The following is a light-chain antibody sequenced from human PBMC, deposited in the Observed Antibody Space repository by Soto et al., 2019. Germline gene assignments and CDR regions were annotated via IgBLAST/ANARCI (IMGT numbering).Light chain of an antibody. CDR1: QSVSSY. V-gene: IGKV3-11*01. CDR3: QQYGSSPH. CDR2: DAS. Sequence: EIVLTQSPATLSLSPGERATLSCRASQSVSSYLAWYQQKPGQATRLLIYDASNRATGIPARFSGSGSGTDFTLTISSLEPEYFAVYYCQQYGSSPHFGQGTRLEIK. J-gene: IGKJ5*01.